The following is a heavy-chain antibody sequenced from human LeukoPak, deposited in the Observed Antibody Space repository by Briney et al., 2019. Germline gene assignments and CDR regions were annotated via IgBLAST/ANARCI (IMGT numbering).Heavy chain of an antibody. V-gene: IGHV3-21*01. Sequence: GGSLRLSCAASGFTFSSYSMNWVRQAPGKGLEWVSSISSRSTYIYYADSLKGRFTISRDDAKNSLYLQMNSLRAEDTAVYYCAARDSYGSGSYPIDYWGQGTLVTVSS. CDR3: AARDSYGSGSYPIDY. CDR2: ISSRSTYI. D-gene: IGHD3-10*01. CDR1: GFTFSSYS. J-gene: IGHJ4*02.